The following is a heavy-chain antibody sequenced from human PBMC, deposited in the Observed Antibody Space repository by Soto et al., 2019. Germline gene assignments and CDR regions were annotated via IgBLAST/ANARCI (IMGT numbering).Heavy chain of an antibody. J-gene: IGHJ4*02. D-gene: IGHD6-6*01. Sequence: GGSLRLSCAASGFTISSYGMHWVRQAPGKGLEWVAVIWYDGSNKYYADSVKGRFTISRDNSKNTLYLQMNSLRAEDTAVYYCAKVEYSSSTYYFDSWGQGTLVTVSS. CDR3: AKVEYSSSTYYFDS. CDR1: GFTISSYG. V-gene: IGHV3-33*06. CDR2: IWYDGSNK.